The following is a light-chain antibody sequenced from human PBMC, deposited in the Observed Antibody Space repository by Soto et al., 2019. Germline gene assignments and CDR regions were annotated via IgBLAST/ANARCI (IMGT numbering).Light chain of an antibody. CDR1: QSVSSD. V-gene: IGKV3-15*01. CDR2: GAT. CDR3: QQYNNWPRT. J-gene: IGKJ1*01. Sequence: ETVMTQSPATLSVSPGERATLSCRASQSVSSDLAWYQQKPGQAPRLLIFGATTRATSIPARFTGSRSGTECTLTISSLQSEDVAVYDCQQYNNWPRTFGQGTKVESK.